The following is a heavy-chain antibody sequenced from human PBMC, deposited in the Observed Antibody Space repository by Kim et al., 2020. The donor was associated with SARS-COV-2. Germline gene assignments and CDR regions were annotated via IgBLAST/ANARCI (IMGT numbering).Heavy chain of an antibody. CDR1: GYTFTCYY. D-gene: IGHD3-3*01. V-gene: IGHV1-2*02. Sequence: ASVKVSCKASGYTFTCYYMHWVRQAPGQGLEWMGWINPNSGGTNYAQKFQGRVTMTRDTSISTAYMELSRLRSDDTAVYYCARPRFLEWYDAFDIWGQGTMVTVSS. CDR2: INPNSGGT. J-gene: IGHJ3*02. CDR3: ARPRFLEWYDAFDI.